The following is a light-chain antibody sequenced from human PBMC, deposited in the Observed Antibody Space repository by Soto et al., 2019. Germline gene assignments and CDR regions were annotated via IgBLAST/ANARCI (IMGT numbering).Light chain of an antibody. CDR3: QQYNNWPLT. J-gene: IGKJ4*01. CDR1: HSLTSY. Sequence: VITQSPATLSVSPGETATLSCRASHSLTSYLAWYQQKPDQAPRLLIYGISTRATDIPARFSGSGSGTEFTLTISSLQSEDFAVYYCQQYNNWPLTFGGGTKV. CDR2: GIS. V-gene: IGKV3-15*01.